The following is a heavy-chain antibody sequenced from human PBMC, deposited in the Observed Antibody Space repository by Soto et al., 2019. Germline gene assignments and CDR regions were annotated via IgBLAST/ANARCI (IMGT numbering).Heavy chain of an antibody. Sequence: QVQLVESGGGVVQPGRSLRLSCAASGFTFSSYGMHWVRQAPGKGLEWVAVISYDGSNKYYADSVKGRFTISRDNSKNTLYLQMNSLRAEETAVYYCAKAGSVSGMDVWGQGTTVTVSS. CDR3: AKAGSVSGMDV. V-gene: IGHV3-30*18. J-gene: IGHJ6*02. CDR1: GFTFSSYG. D-gene: IGHD1-20*01. CDR2: ISYDGSNK.